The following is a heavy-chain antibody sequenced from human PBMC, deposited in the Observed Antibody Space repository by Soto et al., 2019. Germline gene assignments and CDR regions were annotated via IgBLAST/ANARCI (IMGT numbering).Heavy chain of an antibody. CDR1: GYSFTRYG. D-gene: IGHD3-16*01. CDR3: AREGDRPYYYYGMDV. Sequence: QAQLVQSGNEVKKPGASVNVSCKASGYSFTRYGISWVRQAPGQGLEWMGWISGYNGKTKYAQNLQGRVSMTTDTSTSTAYMELRSLGSDDTAVYYCAREGDRPYYYYGMDVWGQGATVTVSS. J-gene: IGHJ6*02. V-gene: IGHV1-18*01. CDR2: ISGYNGKT.